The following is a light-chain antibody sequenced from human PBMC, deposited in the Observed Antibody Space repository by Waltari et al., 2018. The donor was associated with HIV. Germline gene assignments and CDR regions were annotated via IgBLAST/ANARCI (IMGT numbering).Light chain of an antibody. J-gene: IGKJ2*01. CDR2: LGS. CDR3: MQGLDIPQT. Sequence: DIVMTQSPLSLPFTPGESASISCRSSQSFLNNDGYKYVDWYVQKPEQSPHLLIYLGSNRASGVSDKFSGNGSDIEVTMEIRKGEADDVGIYYCMQGLDIPQTLGQGTKLESK. V-gene: IGKV2-28*01. CDR1: QSFLNNDGYKY.